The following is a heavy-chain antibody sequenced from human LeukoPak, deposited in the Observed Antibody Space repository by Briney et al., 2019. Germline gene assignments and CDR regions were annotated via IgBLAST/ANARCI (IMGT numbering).Heavy chain of an antibody. D-gene: IGHD3-10*01. V-gene: IGHV4-59*01. CDR1: GGSISSYY. CDR3: ARGNTMVRGGTSGYYYGMDV. J-gene: IGHJ6*02. Sequence: SETLSLTCTASGGSISSYYWSWIRQPPGKGLEWIGYIYYSGSTNYNPSLKSRVTISVDTSKNQFSLKLSSVTAADTAVYYCARGNTMVRGGTSGYYYGMDVWGQGTTVTVSS. CDR2: IYYSGST.